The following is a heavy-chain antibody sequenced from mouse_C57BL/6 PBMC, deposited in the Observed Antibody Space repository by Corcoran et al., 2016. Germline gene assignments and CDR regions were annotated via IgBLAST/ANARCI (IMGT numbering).Heavy chain of an antibody. CDR1: GFSLSTSGMG. J-gene: IGHJ2*01. Sequence: QVTLKESGPGILQSSQTLSLTCSFSGFSLSTSGMGVSWIRQPSGKGLEWLAHIYWDDDKRYNPSLKSRLTISKDTSRNQVFLKITSVDTADTATYYCARREGRDFYFDYWGQGTTLTVSS. V-gene: IGHV8-12*01. CDR3: ARREGRDFYFDY. CDR2: IYWDDDK. D-gene: IGHD3-3*01.